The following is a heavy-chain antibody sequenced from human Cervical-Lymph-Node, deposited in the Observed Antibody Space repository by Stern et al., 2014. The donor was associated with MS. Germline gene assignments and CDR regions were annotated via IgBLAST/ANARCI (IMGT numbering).Heavy chain of an antibody. Sequence: VQLVQSGGGLVEPGGSLRLSCAASGFIFRDPYMSWVRQAPGKGPEWLSYISPGSVNIKYADSVKGRFTIARDNAKNSLYLQLNSLRAEDSAVYYCARVVSGTTSYGMDVWGQGTTVTVSS. CDR3: ARVVSGTTSYGMDV. CDR1: GFIFRDPY. V-gene: IGHV3-11*01. D-gene: IGHD1-1*01. J-gene: IGHJ6*02. CDR2: ISPGSVNI.